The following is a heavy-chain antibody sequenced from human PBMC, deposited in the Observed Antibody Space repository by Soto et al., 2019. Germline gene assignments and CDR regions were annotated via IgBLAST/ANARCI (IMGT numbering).Heavy chain of an antibody. CDR1: GFTFSSYA. D-gene: IGHD3-9*01. CDR3: ARDYLHSIRYFDWLPSDY. CDR2: ISYDGSNK. Sequence: PGGSLRLSCAASGFTFSSYAMHWVRQAPGKGLEWVAVISYDGSNKYYADSVKGRFTISRDNSKNTLYLQMNSLRAEDTAVYYYARDYLHSIRYFDWLPSDYWGQGTLVTVSS. V-gene: IGHV3-30-3*01. J-gene: IGHJ4*02.